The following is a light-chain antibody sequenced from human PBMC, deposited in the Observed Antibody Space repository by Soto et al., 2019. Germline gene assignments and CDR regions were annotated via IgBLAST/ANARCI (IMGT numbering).Light chain of an antibody. CDR1: QNVPNNY. V-gene: IGKV3-20*01. CDR3: QRYNNWPLT. Sequence: EIVLTQSPGTLSLSPGERATLSCRASQNVPNNYLAWYQQKPGQAPRLLIFGASNRASDIPDRFSGSGSGTDFTLTINSLQSEDFAVYYCQRYNNWPLTFGGGTKVESK. CDR2: GAS. J-gene: IGKJ4*01.